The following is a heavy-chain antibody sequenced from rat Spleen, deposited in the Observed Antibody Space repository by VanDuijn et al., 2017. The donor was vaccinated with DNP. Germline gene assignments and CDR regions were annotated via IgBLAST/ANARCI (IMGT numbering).Heavy chain of an antibody. CDR3: ATETTRVPMDA. V-gene: IGHV5-19*01. J-gene: IGHJ4*01. CDR1: GFTFSNYG. Sequence: EVQLVESGGGLVQPGRSLKLSCAASGFTFSNYGMAWDRQAPTKGLEWVASITNSGDSTYYRGSVKGRFTISRDNSKSTLYLQMDSLRSEDTATYYCATETTRVPMDAWGQGTSVTVSS. D-gene: IGHD1-4*01. CDR2: ITNSGDST.